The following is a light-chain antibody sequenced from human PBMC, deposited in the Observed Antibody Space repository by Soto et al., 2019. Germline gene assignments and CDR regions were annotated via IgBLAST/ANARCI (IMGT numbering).Light chain of an antibody. Sequence: QSALTQPASVSGSPGQSITISCTGTSSDVGGYKFVSWYQQHPGTAPKLLIYEVSNRPSGVSSRFSGSKSGNSASLTISGLQAEDEADYFCGSYTASIYVFGNGTKLTVL. CDR1: SSDVGGYKF. J-gene: IGLJ1*01. CDR2: EVS. CDR3: GSYTASIYV. V-gene: IGLV2-14*01.